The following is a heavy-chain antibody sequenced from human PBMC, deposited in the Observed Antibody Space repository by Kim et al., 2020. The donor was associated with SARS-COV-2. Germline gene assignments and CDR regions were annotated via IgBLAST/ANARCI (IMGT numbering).Heavy chain of an antibody. D-gene: IGHD2-2*03. CDR1: GFTFSSYA. CDR2: ISGSGGST. Sequence: GGSLRLSCAASGFTFSSYAMSWVRQAPGKGLEWVSAISGSGGSTYYADSVKGRFTISRDNSKNTLYLQMNSLRAEDTAVYYCAKVLDIVVVPAAMGLAAFDIWGQGTMVTVSS. V-gene: IGHV3-23*01. J-gene: IGHJ3*02. CDR3: AKVLDIVVVPAAMGLAAFDI.